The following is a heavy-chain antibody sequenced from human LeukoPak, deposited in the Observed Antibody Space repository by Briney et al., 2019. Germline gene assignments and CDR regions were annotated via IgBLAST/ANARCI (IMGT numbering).Heavy chain of an antibody. V-gene: IGHV3-30*18. D-gene: IGHD1-1*01. Sequence: PGKSLRLSCRASRVSFRDYDMDWVRQAPGKGLEWGAVISSDGSRKHYGDSVKGRFIISRDNSESTLFLQMNSLRTDHTSVYFCAKYAYNWTAPDGFDMWGQGTMVIVSS. CDR1: RVSFRDYD. J-gene: IGHJ3*02. CDR3: AKYAYNWTAPDGFDM. CDR2: ISSDGSRK.